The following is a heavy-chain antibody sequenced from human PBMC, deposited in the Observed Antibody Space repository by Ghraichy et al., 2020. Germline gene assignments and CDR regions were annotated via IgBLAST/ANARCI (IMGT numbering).Heavy chain of an antibody. CDR1: GFTVSSSY. J-gene: IGHJ4*02. CDR2: IYGGGST. D-gene: IGHD6-19*01. V-gene: IGHV3-53*01. CDR3: ARDFPVAGRGYYFDY. Sequence: GGSLRLSCAASGFTVSSSYMSWVRQAPGKGLEWVSVIYGGGSTYYADSVKGRFTISRDNSKNTLYLQMNSLRAEDTAVYYCARDFPVAGRGYYFDYWGQGTLVTGSS.